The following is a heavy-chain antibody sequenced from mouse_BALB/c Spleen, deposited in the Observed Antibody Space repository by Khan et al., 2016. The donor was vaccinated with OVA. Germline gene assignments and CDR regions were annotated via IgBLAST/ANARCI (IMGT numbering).Heavy chain of an antibody. V-gene: IGHV3-2*02. J-gene: IGHJ2*01. CDR3: ARGNYYGYYFDY. CDR2: ISYSGVT. D-gene: IGHD1-1*01. CDR1: GYSITSGYA. Sequence: EVQLQESGPGLVKPSQSLSLTCTVTGYSITSGYAWNWIRQFPGNKLEWMGYISYSGVTSYTPSLQSRISITRAPSKNQFFLPLNSVTTEDTATYFCARGNYYGYYFDYWGQGTTLTVSS.